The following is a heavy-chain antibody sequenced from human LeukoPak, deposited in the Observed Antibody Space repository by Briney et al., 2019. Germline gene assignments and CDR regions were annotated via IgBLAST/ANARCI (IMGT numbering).Heavy chain of an antibody. J-gene: IGHJ6*02. CDR2: ISSSSSYI. CDR1: GFTFSSYS. Sequence: PGGSLRLSCAASGFTFSSYSMNCVRQAPGKGLEWVSSISSSSSYIYYADSVKGRFTISRDNAKNSLYLQMNSLRAEDTAVYYCAFSGSYYTSYYGMDVWGQGTTVTVSS. D-gene: IGHD3-10*01. CDR3: AFSGSYYTSYYGMDV. V-gene: IGHV3-21*01.